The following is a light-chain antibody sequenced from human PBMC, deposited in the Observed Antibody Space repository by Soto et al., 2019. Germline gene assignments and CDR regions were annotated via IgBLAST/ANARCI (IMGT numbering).Light chain of an antibody. Sequence: AIQMTQSPSSLSASVGDRVTITCRASQAIREDLSWYQQKPGKAPTVLISAASTLESGVPLRFSGSGSGIDFTLTISSLQPEDVATYYCLQDYTFPYTFCQGTKLEIK. J-gene: IGKJ2*01. V-gene: IGKV1-6*01. CDR3: LQDYTFPYT. CDR1: QAIRED. CDR2: AAS.